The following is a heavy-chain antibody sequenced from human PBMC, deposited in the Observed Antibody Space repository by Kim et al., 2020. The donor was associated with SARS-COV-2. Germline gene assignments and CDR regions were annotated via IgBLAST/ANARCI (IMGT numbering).Heavy chain of an antibody. CDR1: GFTFSDYY. Sequence: GGSLRLSCAASGFTFSDYYMSWIRQAPGKGLEWVSYISSSGSTIYYADSVKGRFTISRDNAKNSLYLQMNSLRAEDTAVYYCAKPGAHFRFRFPTVSPHWFDPWGQGTLVTVSS. CDR3: AKPGAHFRFRFPTVSPHWFDP. J-gene: IGHJ5*02. CDR2: ISSSGSTI. D-gene: IGHD1-1*01. V-gene: IGHV3-11*01.